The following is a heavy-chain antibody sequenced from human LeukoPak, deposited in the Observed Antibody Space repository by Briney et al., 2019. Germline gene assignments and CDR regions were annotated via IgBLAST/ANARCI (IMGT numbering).Heavy chain of an antibody. CDR3: ARAVAVAGFDY. V-gene: IGHV4-39*07. Sequence: KPSETLSLTCTVSGASISNSFYYWGWIRQPPGKGLEWIGTIYFRGSTHYNPSLRSRVTISVDKSKNQFSLKLSSVTAADTAVYYCARAVAVAGFDYWGQGTLVTVSS. J-gene: IGHJ4*02. CDR1: GASISNSFYY. D-gene: IGHD6-19*01. CDR2: IYFRGST.